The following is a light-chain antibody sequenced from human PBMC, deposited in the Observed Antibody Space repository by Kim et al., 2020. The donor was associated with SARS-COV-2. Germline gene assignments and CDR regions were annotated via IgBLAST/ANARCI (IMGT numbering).Light chain of an antibody. V-gene: IGKV1-17*03. CDR3: LQHSDSPFT. CDR2: AAS. CDR1: QGITNY. Sequence: DIQMTQSPSAMSASVGDRVTITCRASQGITNYLAWFQQKPGKVPKRLIFAASNLHSGVPSRFSGSGSGTEFSLTISSLQPEDVATYFCLQHSDSPFTFGGETKVEI. J-gene: IGKJ4*01.